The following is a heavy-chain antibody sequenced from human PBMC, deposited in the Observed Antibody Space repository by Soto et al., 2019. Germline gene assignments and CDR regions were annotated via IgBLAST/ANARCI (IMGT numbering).Heavy chain of an antibody. CDR2: IYYSGST. V-gene: IGHV4-59*01. CDR1: GFSISSYY. D-gene: IGHD3-10*01. Sequence: SETLSLTCTVSGFSISSYYWSWIRQPPVKGLEWIGYIYYSGSTNYNPSLKSRVTISVDTSKNQFSLKLSSVTAADTAVYYCARVWGGAFDIWGQGTMVTVSS. J-gene: IGHJ3*02. CDR3: ARVWGGAFDI.